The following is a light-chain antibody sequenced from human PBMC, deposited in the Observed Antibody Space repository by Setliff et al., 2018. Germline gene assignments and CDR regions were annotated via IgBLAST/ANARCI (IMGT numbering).Light chain of an antibody. Sequence: QSVLTQPRSVSGSPGQSVTITCTGTSSVAGAYDSFSWFQQHPGKAPKVIIYDVSERPSGVPDRFSGSKSGNTASLTISGLQAEDEADYYCSSYAGNYIFVFGGGTKVTVL. V-gene: IGLV2-11*01. J-gene: IGLJ2*01. CDR2: DVS. CDR1: SSVAGAYDS. CDR3: SSYAGNYIFV.